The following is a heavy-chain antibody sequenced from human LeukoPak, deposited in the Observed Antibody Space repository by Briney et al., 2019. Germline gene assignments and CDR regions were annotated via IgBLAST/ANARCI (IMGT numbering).Heavy chain of an antibody. CDR2: ITSKSGFI. CDR1: GFTLDDYA. Sequence: GRSLRLSCAASGFTLDDYAMHWFRQAPGKGLEWVSGITSKSGFIAYGDSVKGRFTVSRDIANNSLYLQMNSLRPDDTAVYYCADDLYTYTLQYFHHWGQGTLVTVSS. J-gene: IGHJ1*01. D-gene: IGHD1-14*01. CDR3: ADDLYTYTLQYFHH. V-gene: IGHV3-9*01.